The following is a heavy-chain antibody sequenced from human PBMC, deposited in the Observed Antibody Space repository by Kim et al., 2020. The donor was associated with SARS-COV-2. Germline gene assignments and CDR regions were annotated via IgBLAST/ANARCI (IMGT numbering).Heavy chain of an antibody. V-gene: IGHV4-59*01. Sequence: SETLSLTCTVSGGSISSYYWSWIRQPPGKGLEWIGYIYYSGSTNYNPSLKSRVTISVDTSKNQFSLKLSFVTAADTAVYYCGRGDTSLPWFNYWGQGTLVTVSS. J-gene: IGHJ4*02. CDR3: GRGDTSLPWFNY. CDR1: GGSISSYY. D-gene: IGHD3-10*01. CDR2: IYYSGST.